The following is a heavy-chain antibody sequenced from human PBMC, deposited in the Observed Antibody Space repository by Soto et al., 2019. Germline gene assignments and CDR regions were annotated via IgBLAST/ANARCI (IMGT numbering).Heavy chain of an antibody. CDR3: ARGTXYCSGGSCYHYYYGMDV. J-gene: IGHJ6*02. D-gene: IGHD2-15*01. CDR2: IYYSGST. CDR1: GGSISGGGYY. V-gene: IGHV4-31*03. Sequence: KPSETLSLTCTVSGGSISGGGYYWSWIRQHPGKGLEWIGYIYYSGSTNYNPSLKSRVTISVDTSKNQFSLKLSSVTAADTAVYYCARGTXYCSGGSCYHYYYGMDVWGQGTTVTVSS.